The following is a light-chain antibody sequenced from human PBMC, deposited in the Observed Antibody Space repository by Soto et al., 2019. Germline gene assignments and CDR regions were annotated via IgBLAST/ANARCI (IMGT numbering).Light chain of an antibody. V-gene: IGKV3-20*01. CDR2: VAS. J-gene: IGKJ1*01. Sequence: DIVLTQSPGTLSLSPRERATLSCRASQSVSSNYLAWYQHKPGQAPRLLIYVASSRAPGIPDRFSGSGSGTDFTLTISRLEPEDFAVYYCQQYAASPRTFGQGTKVEV. CDR1: QSVSSNY. CDR3: QQYAASPRT.